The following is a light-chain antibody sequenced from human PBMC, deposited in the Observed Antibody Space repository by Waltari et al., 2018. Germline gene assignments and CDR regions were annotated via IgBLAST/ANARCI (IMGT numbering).Light chain of an antibody. Sequence: EIVLTQSPGTLSLSPADRATLSCRASQTVRTTYLAWYQQKPGQAPTLLIYGASSRATGIPDRFSGSGSGTDFSLTISSLEPEDFAVYYCQQYDISPLTFGGGTKVEIK. CDR1: QTVRTTY. J-gene: IGKJ4*01. CDR3: QQYDISPLT. CDR2: GAS. V-gene: IGKV3-20*01.